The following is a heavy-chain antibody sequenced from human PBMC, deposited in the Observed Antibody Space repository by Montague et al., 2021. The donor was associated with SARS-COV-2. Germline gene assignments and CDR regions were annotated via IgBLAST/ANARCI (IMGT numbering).Heavy chain of an antibody. CDR2: ISSSGATI. D-gene: IGHD2-8*01. CDR1: GFDFFNFD. V-gene: IGHV3-48*03. Sequence: SLRLSCAASGFDFFNFDMAWVRQAPGRELEWISDISSSGATILYADSLKGRFTISRDNIQKSLYLQMNSLRAEDTAVYYRATNKYCTLHDCLHGRHYFDHWGQGTLVTVSS. CDR3: ATNKYCTLHDCLHGRHYFDH. J-gene: IGHJ4*02.